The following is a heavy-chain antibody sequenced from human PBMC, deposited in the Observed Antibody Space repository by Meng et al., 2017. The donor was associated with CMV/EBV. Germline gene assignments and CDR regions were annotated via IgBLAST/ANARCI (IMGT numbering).Heavy chain of an antibody. J-gene: IGHJ4*02. CDR3: ARGGGGEWELLHYFDY. D-gene: IGHD1-26*01. V-gene: IGHV4-34*01. Sequence: QVELQQWGAGLLKPSATLSPTCAVYGGSFSGYYWSWIRQPPGKGLEWNGEINHSGSTNYNPSLKSRVTISVDTSKNQFSLKLSSVTAADTAVYYCARGGGGEWELLHYFDYWGQGTLVTVSS. CDR2: INHSGST. CDR1: GGSFSGYY.